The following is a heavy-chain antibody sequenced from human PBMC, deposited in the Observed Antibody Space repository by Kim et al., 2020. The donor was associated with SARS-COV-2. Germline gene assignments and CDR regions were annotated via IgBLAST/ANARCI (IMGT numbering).Heavy chain of an antibody. CDR3: ARGGAGV. CDR1: GYIFTNYL. D-gene: IGHD3-10*01. Sequence: ASVKVSCKASGYIFTNYLVNWVRQAPGQGLEWMGWINTNTGNPMYAQSFRGRFVFSLDTSVTTAYLQINGLKTEDTAFYYCARGGAGVWGQGTLVTVSP. J-gene: IGHJ4*02. V-gene: IGHV7-4-1*02. CDR2: INTNTGNP.